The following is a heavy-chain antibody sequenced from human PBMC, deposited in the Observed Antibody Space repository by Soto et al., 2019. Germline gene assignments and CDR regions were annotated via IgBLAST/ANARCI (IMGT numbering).Heavy chain of an antibody. CDR3: SSTPDAFDI. D-gene: IGHD2-15*01. CDR1: GFTFGGYA. V-gene: IGHV3-23*01. Sequence: EVQLLESGGGLVQPGGSLGLSCPASGFTFGGYAMSWFRRAPGKGLEWVSAISGSGGSTYYADSVKGRFTISRDNSKNTLYLQMNSLRAEDTAVYYCSSTPDAFDIWGQGTMVTVSS. J-gene: IGHJ3*02. CDR2: ISGSGGST.